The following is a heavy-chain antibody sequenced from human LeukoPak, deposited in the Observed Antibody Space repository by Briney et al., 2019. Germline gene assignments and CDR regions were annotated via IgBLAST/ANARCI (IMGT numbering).Heavy chain of an antibody. Sequence: SETLSLTCTVSGGSISSYYWSWIRQPAGKGLEWIGRIYTSGSTNYNPSLKSRVTMSVDTSKNQFSLKLSSVTAADTAVYYCARAAPKPYCSSTSCYFDYWGRGTLVTVSS. J-gene: IGHJ4*02. D-gene: IGHD2-2*01. CDR2: IYTSGST. CDR1: GGSISSYY. V-gene: IGHV4-4*07. CDR3: ARAAPKPYCSSTSCYFDY.